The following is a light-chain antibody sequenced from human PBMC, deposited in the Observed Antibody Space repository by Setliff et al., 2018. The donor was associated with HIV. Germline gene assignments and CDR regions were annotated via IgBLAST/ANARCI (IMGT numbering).Light chain of an antibody. Sequence: QSVLTQPASVSGSPGQSITISCTGTSNDVGGYNFVSWYQQHPGKAPKVMIYDVSNRPSGVSNRFSGSKSGNTASLTISGLQAEDEADYYCSSYTSSSTLVFGTGTKVTVL. CDR2: DVS. V-gene: IGLV2-14*03. CDR3: SSYTSSSTLV. J-gene: IGLJ1*01. CDR1: SNDVGGYNF.